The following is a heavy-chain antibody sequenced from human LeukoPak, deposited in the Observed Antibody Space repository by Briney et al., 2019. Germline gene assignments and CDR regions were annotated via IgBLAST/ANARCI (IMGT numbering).Heavy chain of an antibody. CDR3: ARGWGYYDFWSGYYGFDY. Sequence: PSETLSLTCTVSGVSISSYYWSWIRQPPGKGLEWIGYIYYSGSTNYNPSPKSRVTISVDTSKNQFSLKLSSVTAADTAVYYCARGWGYYDFWSGYYGFDYWGQGTLVTVSS. D-gene: IGHD3-3*01. CDR1: GVSISSYY. CDR2: IYYSGST. J-gene: IGHJ4*02. V-gene: IGHV4-59*01.